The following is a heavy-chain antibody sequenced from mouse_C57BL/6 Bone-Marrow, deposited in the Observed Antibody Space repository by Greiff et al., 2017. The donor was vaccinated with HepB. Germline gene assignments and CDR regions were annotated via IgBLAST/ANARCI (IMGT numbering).Heavy chain of an antibody. V-gene: IGHV1-15*01. J-gene: IGHJ2*01. CDR3: TRRNYFPDY. D-gene: IGHD1-1*01. CDR2: IDPETGGT. CDR1: GYTFTDYE. Sequence: VKLQQSGAELVRPGASVTLSCKASGYTFTDYEMHWVKQTPVHGLEWIGAIDPETGGTAYNQKFKGKAILTADKSSSTAYMELRSLTSEDSAVYYCTRRNYFPDYWGQGTTLTVSS.